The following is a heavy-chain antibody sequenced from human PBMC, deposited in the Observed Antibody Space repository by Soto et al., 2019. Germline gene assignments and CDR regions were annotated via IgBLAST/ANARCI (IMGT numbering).Heavy chain of an antibody. D-gene: IGHD2-8*01. CDR2: IYYNETA. J-gene: IGHJ4*02. CDR1: GASVTSGDFY. Sequence: QVQLQEPGPRLVSPSETLSLTCTVSGASVTSGDFYWSWIRQPPGKGLEWIGYIYYNETAYYTPSLKSRTAIAVDTSKNHFTLTLTSVTAADTAIYYCGAVLAGGWGQGSLVTVSS. V-gene: IGHV4-30-4*01. CDR3: GAVLAGG.